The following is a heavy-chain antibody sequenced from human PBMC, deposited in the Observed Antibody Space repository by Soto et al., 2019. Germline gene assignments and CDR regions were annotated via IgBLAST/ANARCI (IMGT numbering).Heavy chain of an antibody. CDR1: GYTFTSYG. CDR3: ARDTVVVAATDYYYGMDV. V-gene: IGHV1-18*01. CDR2: ISAYNGNT. D-gene: IGHD2-15*01. J-gene: IGHJ6*02. Sequence: QVQLVQSGAEVKKPGASVKVSCKASGYTFTSYGISWVRQAPGQGLEWMGWISAYNGNTNYAQKLQGRVTMTTDTSTNTAYMELRSLRSDDTAVYYCARDTVVVAATDYYYGMDVWGQGTTVTVSS.